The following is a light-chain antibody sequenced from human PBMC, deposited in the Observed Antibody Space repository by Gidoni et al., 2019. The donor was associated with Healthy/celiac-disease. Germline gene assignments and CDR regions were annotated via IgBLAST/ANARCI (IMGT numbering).Light chain of an antibody. CDR3: QQYNSYSWT. J-gene: IGKJ1*01. V-gene: IGKV1-5*03. CDR1: QSISSW. Sequence: DIHMTQSPSTLSASVGDRVTITCRASQSISSWLAWYQQTPGKAPKLLIYKSSSLESGVPSRFSGSGSGTEFTLTISSLQPDDFATYYCQQYNSYSWTFGQGTKVEIK. CDR2: KSS.